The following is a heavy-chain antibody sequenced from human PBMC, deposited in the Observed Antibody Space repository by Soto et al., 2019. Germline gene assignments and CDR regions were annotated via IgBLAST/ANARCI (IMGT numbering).Heavy chain of an antibody. Sequence: SETLSLTCAVSGYSISSGCFWGWIRQPPGKGLEWIANMYHDGNTHYNPSLKSRVTMSVDTSKNQFSLKLNSVTAADTAVYYCARATAVADAIVYGLDVWGQGTAVTVSS. V-gene: IGHV4-38-2*01. CDR3: ARATAVADAIVYGLDV. CDR2: MYHDGNT. J-gene: IGHJ6*02. CDR1: GYSISSGCF. D-gene: IGHD2-21*02.